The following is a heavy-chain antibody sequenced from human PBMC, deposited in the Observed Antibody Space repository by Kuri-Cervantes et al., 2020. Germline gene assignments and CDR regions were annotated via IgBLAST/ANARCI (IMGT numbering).Heavy chain of an antibody. CDR2: ISSSSSTI. CDR3: AKSSGVGATGSFFFDY. J-gene: IGHJ4*01. CDR1: GFTFSSYS. D-gene: IGHD1-26*01. V-gene: IGHV3-48*01. Sequence: GESLKISCAASGFTFSSYSMNWVRQAPGKGLEWVSYISSSSSTIYYADSVKGRSTISRDNSKNTLYLQMNSLIPEDTAVYFCAKSSGVGATGSFFFDYWGHGTLVTVSS.